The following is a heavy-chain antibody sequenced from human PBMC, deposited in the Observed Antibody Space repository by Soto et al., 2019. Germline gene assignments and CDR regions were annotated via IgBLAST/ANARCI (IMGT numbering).Heavy chain of an antibody. Sequence: ASVKVSCKASGGTFSSYAISWVRQAPGQGLEWMGGIIPIFGTANYAQKFQGRVTITADESTSTAYMELSSLRSEDTAVYYCARGPPHCISTSCSSSWFDPWGQGTLVTVSS. D-gene: IGHD2-2*01. CDR2: IIPIFGTA. J-gene: IGHJ5*02. CDR3: ARGPPHCISTSCSSSWFDP. V-gene: IGHV1-69*13. CDR1: GGTFSSYA.